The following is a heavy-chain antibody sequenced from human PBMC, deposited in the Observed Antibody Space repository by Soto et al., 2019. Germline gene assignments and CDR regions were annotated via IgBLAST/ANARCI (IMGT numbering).Heavy chain of an antibody. CDR1: GGSISSSSYY. V-gene: IGHV4-39*01. CDR2: IYYSGST. J-gene: IGHJ4*02. D-gene: IGHD1-26*01. CDR3: ATPQLYSGSQLDY. Sequence: SETLSLTCTVSGGSISSSSYYWGWIRQPPGKGLEWIGSIYYSGSTYYNPSLKSRVTISVDTSKNQFSLKLSSVTAADTVVYYCATPQLYSGSQLDYWGQGTLVTVSS.